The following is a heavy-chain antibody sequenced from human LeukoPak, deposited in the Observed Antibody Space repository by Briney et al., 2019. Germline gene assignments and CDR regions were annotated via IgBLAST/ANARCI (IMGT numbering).Heavy chain of an antibody. CDR3: ARGGGYASPIGY. D-gene: IGHD5-12*01. Sequence: PSETLSLTCTLSGGSISTYYWSWIRQPSGKRLEWIGYIYHSGSTNYNPSLKSRVTISVDTSKNQFSLKLSSVTAAGTAVYYCARGGGYASPIGYWGQGALVTVSS. CDR2: IYHSGST. CDR1: GGSISTYY. V-gene: IGHV4-59*01. J-gene: IGHJ4*02.